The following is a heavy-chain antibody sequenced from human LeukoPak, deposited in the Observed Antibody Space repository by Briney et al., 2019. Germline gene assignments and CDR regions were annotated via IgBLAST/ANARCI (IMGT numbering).Heavy chain of an antibody. CDR2: IIHIFGTT. J-gene: IGHJ4*02. CDR1: GGTFSSYA. V-gene: IGHV1-69*01. D-gene: IGHD3-22*01. Sequence: ASVKVSCKASGGTFSSYAISWVRQAPGQGLEWMGGIIHIFGTTNYAQKFQGRVTITADESTSTAYMELSSLRSKDTAVYYCARDQGDRSSGYYSYYFDYWGQGTLVTVSS. CDR3: ARDQGDRSSGYYSYYFDY.